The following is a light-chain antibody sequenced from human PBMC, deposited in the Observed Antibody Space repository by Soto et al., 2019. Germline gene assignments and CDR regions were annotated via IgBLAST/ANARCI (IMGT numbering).Light chain of an antibody. Sequence: EIVLTQSPGTLSLSPGERATLSCRASESVSSNYLAWYQQKAGQAPRPLIYGASSRATGIPDRFSGSGAGTDLTLTISRLESEDFAVYYCQQYGRSPWTFGQGTQVEIK. J-gene: IGKJ1*01. CDR2: GAS. V-gene: IGKV3-20*01. CDR3: QQYGRSPWT. CDR1: ESVSSNY.